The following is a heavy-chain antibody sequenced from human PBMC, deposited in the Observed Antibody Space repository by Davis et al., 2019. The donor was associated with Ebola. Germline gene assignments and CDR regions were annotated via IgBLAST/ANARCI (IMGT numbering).Heavy chain of an antibody. J-gene: IGHJ4*02. D-gene: IGHD4-23*01. CDR1: GFTFSSYW. V-gene: IGHV3-74*01. CDR3: ARGRINYGGNRFDY. CDR2: INSDGSST. Sequence: PGGSLRLSCAASGFTFSSYWMHWVRQAPGKGLVWVSRINSDGSSTSYADSVKGRFTISRDNAKNTLYLQMNSLRGEDTAVYYCARGRINYGGNRFDYWGQGTLVTVSS.